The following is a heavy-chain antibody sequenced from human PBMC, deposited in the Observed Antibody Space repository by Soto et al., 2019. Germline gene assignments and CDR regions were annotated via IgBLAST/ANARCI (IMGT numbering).Heavy chain of an antibody. CDR2: ISSSATTI. D-gene: IGHD4-17*01. J-gene: IGHJ2*01. CDR1: GFAIGAYS. Sequence: LVESGGALVQPGGSLRLSCAASGFAIGAYSFRWVRQAPGKGLEWVSYISSSATTIYYADSVKGRFTVSRDNAKNLLFLQMESLRAEDTAVYYCARGGGDYVHEWYFDLWGRGTLVAVSS. CDR3: ARGGGDYVHEWYFDL. V-gene: IGHV3-48*01.